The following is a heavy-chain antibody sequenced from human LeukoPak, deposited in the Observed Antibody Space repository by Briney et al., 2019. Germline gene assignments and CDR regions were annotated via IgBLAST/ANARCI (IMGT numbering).Heavy chain of an antibody. J-gene: IGHJ4*02. V-gene: IGHV1-8*03. CDR2: MNPNSGNT. D-gene: IGHD3-10*01. CDR1: GYTFTGYH. Sequence: GASVKVSCKASGYTFTGYHIHWVRQAPGQGLEWMGWMNPNSGNTGYAQKFQGRVTITRDTSVSTAYMELSSLRSEDTAIYYCARDGDYYGSGNFDCWGQGTLVTVSS. CDR3: ARDGDYYGSGNFDC.